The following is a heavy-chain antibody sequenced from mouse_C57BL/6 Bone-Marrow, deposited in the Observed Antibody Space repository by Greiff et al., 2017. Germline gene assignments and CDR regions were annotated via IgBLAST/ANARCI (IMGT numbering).Heavy chain of an antibody. Sequence: EVMLVESGGGLVKPGGSLKLSCAASGFTFSSYAMSWVRQTPEKRLEWVATISDGGSYTYYPDNVKGRFTISRDNAKNNLYLQMSHLKSEDTAMYYCARDQGGRPDYWGQGTTLTVSS. D-gene: IGHD1-1*01. CDR1: GFTFSSYA. CDR3: ARDQGGRPDY. J-gene: IGHJ2*01. CDR2: ISDGGSYT. V-gene: IGHV5-4*01.